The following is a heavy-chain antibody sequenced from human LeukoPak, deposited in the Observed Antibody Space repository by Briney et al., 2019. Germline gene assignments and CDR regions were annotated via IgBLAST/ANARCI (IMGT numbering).Heavy chain of an antibody. CDR2: INPNSGGT. CDR3: AKELRIVEMGSFAS. J-gene: IGHJ4*02. Sequence: ASVKVSCKASGYTFIAYYMHWVRQAPGQGLEWMGWINPNSGGTNYAQKFQGRVTMTRDTSISTAYMELTRLRSDDTAVYYCAKELRIVEMGSFASWGQGTLIIVSS. CDR1: GYTFIAYY. V-gene: IGHV1-2*02. D-gene: IGHD1-26*01.